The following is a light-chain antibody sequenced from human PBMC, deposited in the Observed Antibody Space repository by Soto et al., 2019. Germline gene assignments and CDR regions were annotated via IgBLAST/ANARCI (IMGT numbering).Light chain of an antibody. J-gene: IGLJ3*02. CDR2: EGS. CDR1: SSDVGSYIL. CDR3: CSYAGSSTPWV. Sequence: QSVLTQPASVSGSPGQSITISCTGTSSDVGSYILVSWYQQHPGKAPKLMIYEGSKRPSGVSNRFSGSKSGNTASLTISGLQAEDEADYYCCSYAGSSTPWVFGGGTKLTVL. V-gene: IGLV2-23*01.